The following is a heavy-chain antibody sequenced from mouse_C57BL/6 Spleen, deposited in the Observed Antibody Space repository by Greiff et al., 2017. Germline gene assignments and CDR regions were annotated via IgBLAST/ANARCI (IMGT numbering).Heavy chain of an antibody. CDR3: AYSGPWDFDV. V-gene: IGHV1-55*01. D-gene: IGHD3-1*01. J-gene: IGHJ1*03. CDR2: ICPGSGST. Sequence: QVQLKQPGAGLVQPWPCVSMTCTASGFTLTSYWVTWVRQTPGQGLEWLGVICPGSGSTNYTAKFKSKGTLNVDTSSHTAYMQLSSLTSEDAAVYYCAYSGPWDFDVWGTGTTVTVSA. CDR1: GFTLTSYW.